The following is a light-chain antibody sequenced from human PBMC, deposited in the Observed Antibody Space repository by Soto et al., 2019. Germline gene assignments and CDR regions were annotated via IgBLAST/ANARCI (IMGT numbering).Light chain of an antibody. J-gene: IGKJ2*01. V-gene: IGKV3-20*01. CDR3: QQYGSSTYT. CDR1: QSVTNNY. CDR2: GAS. Sequence: EIVLTQSPGTLSLSPGERATLSCRASQSVTNNYLDWFQQKPGQAPRLLIYGASSRATGIPDRFSGSGSGTDFTLTISRLEPEDFAVYYCQQYGSSTYTFGQGTKVDIK.